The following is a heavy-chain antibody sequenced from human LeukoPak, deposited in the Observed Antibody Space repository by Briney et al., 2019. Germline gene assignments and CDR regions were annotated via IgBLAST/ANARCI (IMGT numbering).Heavy chain of an antibody. CDR1: GFTFSSYA. CDR3: ARAYDFWSGYYIDY. CDR2: ISYDGSNK. D-gene: IGHD3-3*01. V-gene: IGHV3-30-3*01. Sequence: GGSLRLSCAASGFTFSSYAMHWVRQAPSKGLEWVAVISYDGSNKYYADSVKGRFTISRDNSKNTLYLQMNSLRAEDTAVYYCARAYDFWSGYYIDYWGQGTLVTVSS. J-gene: IGHJ4*02.